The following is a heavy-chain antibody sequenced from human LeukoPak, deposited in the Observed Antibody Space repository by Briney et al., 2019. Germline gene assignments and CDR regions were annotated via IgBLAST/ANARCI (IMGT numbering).Heavy chain of an antibody. CDR2: IKQDGSEK. Sequence: PGGSLRLSCAASGFTFSSYWMNWVRQAPGKGLEWVANIKQDGSEKFYVDSVKGRFTISRDNAKNSLYLQMNSLRAEDTAIYYCAKDPSQWLIRGIYFDYWGQGTLVTVSS. J-gene: IGHJ4*02. CDR3: AKDPSQWLIRGIYFDY. CDR1: GFTFSSYW. V-gene: IGHV3-7*03. D-gene: IGHD6-19*01.